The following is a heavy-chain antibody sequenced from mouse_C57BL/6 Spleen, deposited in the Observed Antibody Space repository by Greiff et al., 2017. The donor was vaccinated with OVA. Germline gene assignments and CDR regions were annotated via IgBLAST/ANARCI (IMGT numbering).Heavy chain of an antibody. Sequence: EVQRVESGGGLVQPGGSMKLSCAASGFTFSDAWMDWVRQSPEKGLEWVAEIRNKANNHATYYAESVKGRFTISRDDSKSSVYLQMNSLRAEDTGIYYCYYGPSYYAMDYWGQGTSVTVSS. V-gene: IGHV6-6*01. CDR1: GFTFSDAW. J-gene: IGHJ4*01. CDR2: IRNKANNHAT. D-gene: IGHD1-1*01. CDR3: YYGPSYYAMDY.